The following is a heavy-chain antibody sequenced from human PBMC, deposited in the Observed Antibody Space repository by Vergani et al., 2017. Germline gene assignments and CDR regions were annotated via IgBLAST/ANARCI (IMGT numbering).Heavy chain of an antibody. V-gene: IGHV1-69*01. CDR2: IIPIFGTA. J-gene: IGHJ4*02. D-gene: IGHD1-26*01. CDR3: ARGGSYLFARQLDY. Sequence: QVQLVQSGAEVKKPGSSVKVSCKASGGTFSSYAISWVRQAPGQGLEWMGGIIPIFGTANYAQKFQGRVTITADESTSTAYMELSGLRSEDTAVYYCARGGSYLFARQLDYWGQGTLVTVSS. CDR1: GGTFSSYA.